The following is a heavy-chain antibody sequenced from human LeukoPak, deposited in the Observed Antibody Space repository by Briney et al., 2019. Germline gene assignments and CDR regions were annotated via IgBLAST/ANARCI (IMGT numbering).Heavy chain of an antibody. CDR3: ARELRGSGFDP. Sequence: GGSLRLSCEASGFTFSSYEMNWVRQAPGKGLEWVSYISRDSSTMDYSDSVKGRFTISRDNARNSLCLQLNSLTADDTAVYYCARELRGSGFDPWGQGTLVTVSA. J-gene: IGHJ5*02. CDR2: ISRDSSTM. V-gene: IGHV3-48*03. CDR1: GFTFSSYE. D-gene: IGHD6-19*01.